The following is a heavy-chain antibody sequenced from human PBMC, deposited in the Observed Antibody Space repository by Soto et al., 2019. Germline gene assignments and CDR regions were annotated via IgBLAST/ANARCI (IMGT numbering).Heavy chain of an antibody. J-gene: IGHJ4*02. CDR1: GFTFSSYS. D-gene: IGHD3-22*01. Sequence: PGGSLRLSCAASGFTFSSYSMNWVRQAPGKGLEWVSYISSSSSTIYYADSVKGRFTIPRDNAKNSLYLQMNSLRDEDTAVYYCARWDSSGYYYFDYWGQGTLVTVSS. CDR3: ARWDSSGYYYFDY. CDR2: ISSSSSTI. V-gene: IGHV3-48*02.